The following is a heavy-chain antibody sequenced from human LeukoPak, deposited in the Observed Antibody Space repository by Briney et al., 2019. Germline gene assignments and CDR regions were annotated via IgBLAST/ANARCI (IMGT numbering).Heavy chain of an antibody. Sequence: GGSLRLSCAASGFTFTRYWMHWVRQAPGKGLVWVSRINTDGSSTAYADSVKGRFTISRDDAKNSMYLQMDSLRAEDTAVYYCARDRDSSGSWEINFDYWGQGTLVTVSS. D-gene: IGHD6-13*01. CDR3: ARDRDSSGSWEINFDY. V-gene: IGHV3-74*01. CDR2: INTDGSST. J-gene: IGHJ4*02. CDR1: GFTFTRYW.